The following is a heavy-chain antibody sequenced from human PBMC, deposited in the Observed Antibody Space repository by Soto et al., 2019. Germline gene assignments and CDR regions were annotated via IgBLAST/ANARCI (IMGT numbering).Heavy chain of an antibody. CDR2: IYYSGST. D-gene: IGHD3-22*01. J-gene: IGHJ4*02. V-gene: IGHV4-31*03. CDR3: ARPRRDSSGYYVDY. CDR1: GGSISSGGYY. Sequence: QVQLQESGPGLVKPSQTLSLTCTVSGGSISSGGYYWSWIRQHQGKGLEWIGYIYYSGSTYYNPSLKSRVTISVDTSKNQYSLKLSSVTAADTAVYYCARPRRDSSGYYVDYWGQGTLVTVSS.